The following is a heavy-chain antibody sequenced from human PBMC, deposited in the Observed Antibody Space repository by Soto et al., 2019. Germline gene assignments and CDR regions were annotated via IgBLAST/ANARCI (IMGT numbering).Heavy chain of an antibody. Sequence: VASVKVSCKASGGTFSSYAISWVRQAPGQGLEWMGGIIPIFGTANYAQKFQGRVTITADKSTSTAYMELSSLRSEDTAVYYCASPNYYDKRVGYFEYWGQGTLVTVSS. CDR1: GGTFSSYA. CDR3: ASPNYYDKRVGYFEY. CDR2: IIPIFGTA. D-gene: IGHD3-22*01. V-gene: IGHV1-69*06. J-gene: IGHJ4*02.